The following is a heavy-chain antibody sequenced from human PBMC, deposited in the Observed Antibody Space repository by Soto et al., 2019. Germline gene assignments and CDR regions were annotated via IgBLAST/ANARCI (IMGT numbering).Heavy chain of an antibody. CDR1: GYTFTSYG. CDR3: XXXSXXSCHDY. D-gene: IGHD2-2*01. V-gene: IGHV1-18*01. CDR2: ISAYNGNT. J-gene: IGHJ4*02. Sequence: QVQLVQSGAEVKKPGASVKVSCKASGYTFTSYGISWVRQAPGQGLEWMGWISAYNGNTNYAQKLQGRVTMTTDTSTSTAXMELRXLRSXDTAXYYXXXXSXXSCHDYWGQGTLVTVSS.